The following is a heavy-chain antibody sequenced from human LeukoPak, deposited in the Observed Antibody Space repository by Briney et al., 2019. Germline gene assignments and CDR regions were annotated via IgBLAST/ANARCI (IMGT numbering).Heavy chain of an antibody. D-gene: IGHD6-6*01. CDR1: GGSISSYY. CDR2: IYYSGST. J-gene: IGHJ4*02. V-gene: IGHV4-59*01. CDR3: ARGRGSSSFDY. Sequence: PSETLSLTCTVSGGSISSYYWSWIRQPPGKGLEWIGYIYYSGSTNYNPSLKSRVTISVDTSKNQFSLKLSSVTAADTAVYYCARGRGSSSFDYWGQGTLVTVSS.